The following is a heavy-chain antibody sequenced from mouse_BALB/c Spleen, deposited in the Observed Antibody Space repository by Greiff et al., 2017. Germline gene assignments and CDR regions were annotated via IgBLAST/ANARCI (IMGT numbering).Heavy chain of an antibody. Sequence: VQRVESGAELVRPGPSVKVSCKASGYAFTNYLIEWVNQKPGQGLEWIGVINPGSGGTNYNEKFKGKAKLTADKATSTAYMQRSTLTSDDSAVYFCASSGKNYAIDYWGQGTSVTVSS. J-gene: IGHJ4*01. CDR2: INPGSGGT. CDR3: ASSGKNYAIDY. V-gene: IGHV1-54*01. CDR1: GYAFTNYL. D-gene: IGHD2-1*01.